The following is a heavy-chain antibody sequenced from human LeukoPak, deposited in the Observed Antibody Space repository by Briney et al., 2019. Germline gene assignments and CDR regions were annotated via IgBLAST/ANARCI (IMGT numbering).Heavy chain of an antibody. CDR3: ARLLGNWKPDWFDP. CDR1: GYSFTSYW. V-gene: IGHV5-51*01. Sequence: GESLKISFKGSGYSFTSYWIGWVRQMPGKGLGWVGSIYSWYSDTRFRPFFQGQVTIPPNQSIGHAYLQWSSLEAPDAASYYCARLLGNWKPDWFDPWGQGTLVTVSS. CDR2: IYSWYSDT. D-gene: IGHD1-1*01. J-gene: IGHJ5*02.